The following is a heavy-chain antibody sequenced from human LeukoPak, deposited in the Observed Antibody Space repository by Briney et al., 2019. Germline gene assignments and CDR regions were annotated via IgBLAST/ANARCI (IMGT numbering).Heavy chain of an antibody. Sequence: ASVKVSCKVSGYTLTELSMHWVRQATGQGLEWMGWMNPNSGNTGYAQKFQGRVTITRNTSISTAYMELSSLRSEDTAVYYCARIAAAGIIYWGQGTLVTVSS. V-gene: IGHV1-8*03. D-gene: IGHD6-13*01. CDR3: ARIAAAGIIY. CDR1: GYTLTELS. CDR2: MNPNSGNT. J-gene: IGHJ4*02.